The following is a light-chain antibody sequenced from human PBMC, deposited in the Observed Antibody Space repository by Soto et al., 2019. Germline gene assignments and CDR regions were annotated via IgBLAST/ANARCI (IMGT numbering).Light chain of an antibody. Sequence: DLQMTQSPSTPSASVGDRVTITCRASQSISSWLAWYQQKPGKAPKLLIYDASSLESGVPSRFSGSGSGTEFTLTISSLQPDDFATYYCQQYNSYSLTFGQGTKVDIK. CDR3: QQYNSYSLT. CDR2: DAS. V-gene: IGKV1-5*01. CDR1: QSISSW. J-gene: IGKJ1*01.